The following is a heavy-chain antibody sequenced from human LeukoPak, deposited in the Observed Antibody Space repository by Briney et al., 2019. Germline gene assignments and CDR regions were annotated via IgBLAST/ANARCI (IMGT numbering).Heavy chain of an antibody. V-gene: IGHV4-59*08. CDR3: ARRPHGRYYYGMDV. J-gene: IGHJ6*02. CDR2: IYYSGST. CDR1: GGSISSYY. Sequence: SETLSLTCTVSGGSISSYYWSWIRQPPGKGLEWIGYIYYSGSTNYNPSLKSRVTISVDTSKNQFSLKLSSVTAADTAVYYCARRPHGRYYYGMDVWGQGTTVTVSS.